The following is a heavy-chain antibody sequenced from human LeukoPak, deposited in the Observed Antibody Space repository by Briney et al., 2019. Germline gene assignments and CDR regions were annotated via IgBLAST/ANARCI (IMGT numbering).Heavy chain of an antibody. V-gene: IGHV3-23*01. CDR2: ISGGGGST. Sequence: GGSLRLSCAASGFTFSSYAMSWVRQAPGKGLEWVSAISGGGGSTYYADSVKGRFTISRDNSKNTLYLQMNSLRAEDTAVYYCARDGMHYYGSGQFDYWGQGTLVTVSS. J-gene: IGHJ4*02. CDR1: GFTFSSYA. CDR3: ARDGMHYYGSGQFDY. D-gene: IGHD3-10*01.